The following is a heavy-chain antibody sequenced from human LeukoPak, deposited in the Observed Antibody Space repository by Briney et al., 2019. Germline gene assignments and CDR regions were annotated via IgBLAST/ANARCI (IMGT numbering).Heavy chain of an antibody. CDR1: GYTLTELS. D-gene: IGHD2-2*01. V-gene: IGHV1-24*01. CDR2: FDPEDGET. J-gene: IGHJ4*02. CDR3: ATDFVVVPAAMPTDY. Sequence: GASVKVSCKVSGYTLTELSMHWVRQAPGKGLEWMGGFDPEDGETIYAQKFQGRVTMTEDTSTDTAYMELSSLRSEDTAVYYCATDFVVVPAAMPTDYWGQGTLVTVSS.